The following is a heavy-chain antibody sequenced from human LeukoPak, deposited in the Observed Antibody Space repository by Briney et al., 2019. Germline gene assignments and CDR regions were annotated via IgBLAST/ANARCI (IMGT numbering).Heavy chain of an antibody. CDR1: GYTFTSYG. CDR2: ISAYNGNT. CDR3: ARDRAYDFWSGYYRSGDFDY. V-gene: IGHV1-18*01. Sequence: ASVKVSCKASGYTFTSYGISWVRQAPGQGLEWMGWISAYNGNTNYAQKLQGRVTMTTDTSTSTAYMELRSLRSDDTAVYYCARDRAYDFWSGYYRSGDFDYWGQGTLVTVSP. D-gene: IGHD3-3*01. J-gene: IGHJ4*02.